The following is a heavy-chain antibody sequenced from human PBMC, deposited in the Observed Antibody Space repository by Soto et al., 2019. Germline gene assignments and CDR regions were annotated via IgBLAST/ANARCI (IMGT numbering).Heavy chain of an antibody. J-gene: IGHJ6*02. CDR3: ASDWRIAALASEIPYDSMDV. Sequence: GGYLRLSCAASGFTFSSYGMHWVRQAPGKGREWVAVIWYDGSNKYYADSVKGRFTISRDNSKNTLYLQMNSLRAEDTAVYYCASDWRIAALASEIPYDSMDVWGQGTTVTVSS. V-gene: IGHV3-33*01. CDR2: IWYDGSNK. CDR1: GFTFSSYG. D-gene: IGHD6-6*01.